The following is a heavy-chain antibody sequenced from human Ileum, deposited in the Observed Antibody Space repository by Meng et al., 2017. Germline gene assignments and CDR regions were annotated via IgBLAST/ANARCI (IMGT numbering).Heavy chain of an antibody. CDR2: ISSGSSYI. J-gene: IGHJ4*02. D-gene: IGHD2-15*01. Sequence: GESLKISCAASGFTFSSYSMHWVRQAPGKGLEWVSSISSGSSYIYYAGSVKGRFTISRDNAKNSLYLQMNSLRVEDTAVYYCARERYCSGDRCYSLYNFDYWGQGTLVTVSS. CDR3: ARERYCSGDRCYSLYNFDY. V-gene: IGHV3-21*01. CDR1: GFTFSSYS.